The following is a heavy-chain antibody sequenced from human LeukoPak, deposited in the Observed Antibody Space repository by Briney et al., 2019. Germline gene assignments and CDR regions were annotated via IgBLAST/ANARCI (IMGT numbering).Heavy chain of an antibody. CDR2: ISADTGNR. CDR3: ARNSGSSPPYDY. D-gene: IGHD1-26*01. V-gene: IGHV1-18*01. CDR1: GYQFTNYG. Sequence: GASVKVSCKASGYQFTNYGISWVRQAPGQGLEWMGCISADTGNRNYAQKLQGRVSMTTDTSTSTAYMELTSLRSDDTAVYYCARNSGSSPPYDYWGQGTLVTVSS. J-gene: IGHJ4*02.